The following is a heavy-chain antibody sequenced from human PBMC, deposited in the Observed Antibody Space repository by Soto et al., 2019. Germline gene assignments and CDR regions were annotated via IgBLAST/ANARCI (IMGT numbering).Heavy chain of an antibody. CDR1: GFTFNSYW. Sequence: EVQLVESGGGLVQPGGSLRLSCAASGFTFNSYWMHWVRQAPGKGLVWVSRIKTDGSVITYADSVKGRFTISRDNAKNTQYQQMNSLRAEDTAVYFCARDGAAVGIHYDYWGQGTLVTVSS. V-gene: IGHV3-74*01. CDR3: ARDGAAVGIHYDY. CDR2: IKTDGSVI. D-gene: IGHD6-13*01. J-gene: IGHJ4*02.